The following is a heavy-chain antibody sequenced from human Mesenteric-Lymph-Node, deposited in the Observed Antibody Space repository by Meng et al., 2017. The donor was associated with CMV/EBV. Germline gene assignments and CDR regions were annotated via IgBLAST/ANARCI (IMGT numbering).Heavy chain of an antibody. D-gene: IGHD6-13*01. V-gene: IGHV1-69*06. CDR2: IIPIFGTA. Sequence: CKASGGTFSSYAISWVRQAPGQGLEWMGGIIPIFGTANYAQKFQGRVTITADKSTSTAYMELSSLRSEDTAVYYCARVQAAGTVWFDPWGQGTLVTVSS. CDR3: ARVQAAGTVWFDP. CDR1: GGTFSSYA. J-gene: IGHJ5*02.